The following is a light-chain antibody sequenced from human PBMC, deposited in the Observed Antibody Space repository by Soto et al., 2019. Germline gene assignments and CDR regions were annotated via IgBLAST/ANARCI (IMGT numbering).Light chain of an antibody. Sequence: QSALTQPPSASGTPGQTVTISCSGSSSNIGSAYIYWYQHLPGTAPKLLIYRNNQRPSGVPDRFSGSKSGTSASLAISGLRSEDEADYYCAAWDDSLRGWVFGGGTKLTVL. CDR1: SSNIGSAY. J-gene: IGLJ3*02. V-gene: IGLV1-47*01. CDR2: RNN. CDR3: AAWDDSLRGWV.